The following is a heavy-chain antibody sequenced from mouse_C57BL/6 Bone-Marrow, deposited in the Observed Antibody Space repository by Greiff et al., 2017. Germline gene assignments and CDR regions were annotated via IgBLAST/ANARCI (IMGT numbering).Heavy chain of an antibody. J-gene: IGHJ4*01. CDR3: TRDYYYGFYAMDY. CDR1: GFTFSSYA. CDR2: ISDGGSYT. D-gene: IGHD1-1*01. V-gene: IGHV5-4*01. Sequence: EVKLVESGGGLVKPGGSLKLSCAASGFTFSSYAMSWVRQTPEKRLEWVATISDGGSYTYYPDNVKGRFTISRDNAKNNLYLQMSHLKSEDTAMYYCTRDYYYGFYAMDYWGQGTSVTVSS.